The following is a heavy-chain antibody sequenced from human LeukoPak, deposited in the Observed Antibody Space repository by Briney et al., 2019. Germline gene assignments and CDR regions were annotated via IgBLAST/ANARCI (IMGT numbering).Heavy chain of an antibody. CDR2: ISYDGSNK. D-gene: IGHD2-2*01. V-gene: IGHV3-30*18. Sequence: PGGSLRLSCAASGFTFSSYGMHWVRQAPGKGVEWVAVISYDGSNKYYADSVKGRFTISRDNSKNTLYLQMNSLRAEDTAVYYCAKSNREDIVVVPAALRDYYFDYWGQGTLVTVSS. CDR3: AKSNREDIVVVPAALRDYYFDY. CDR1: GFTFSSYG. J-gene: IGHJ4*02.